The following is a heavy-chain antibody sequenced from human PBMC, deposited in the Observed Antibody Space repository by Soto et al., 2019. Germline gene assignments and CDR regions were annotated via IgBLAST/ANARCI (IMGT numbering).Heavy chain of an antibody. CDR1: GYTFTSYG. CDR3: ARDLRYGGYVYYYYGMDV. V-gene: IGHV1-18*04. Sequence: QVQLVQSGAEVKKPGASVKVSCKASGYTFTSYGISWVRQAPGQGLEWMGWISAYNGNTNYAQKLQGRVTMTTVTSTSTAYMELRSLRSDDTAVYYCARDLRYGGYVYYYYGMDVWGQGTTVTVSS. D-gene: IGHD5-12*01. J-gene: IGHJ6*02. CDR2: ISAYNGNT.